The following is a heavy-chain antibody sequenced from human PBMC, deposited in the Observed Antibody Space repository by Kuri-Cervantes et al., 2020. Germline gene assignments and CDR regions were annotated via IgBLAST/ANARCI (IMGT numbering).Heavy chain of an antibody. V-gene: IGHV3-23*01. CDR2: ISGSGGST. Sequence: GGSLRLSCAASGFTFSSYAMSWVRQAPGKGLEWVSAISGSGGSTYYADSVKGRFTISRDNSKNTPYLQMNSLRAEDTAVYYCAKAGFSGYDQLPSSPPGYWGQGTLVTVSS. CDR3: AKAGFSGYDQLPSSPPGY. CDR1: GFTFSSYA. D-gene: IGHD5-12*01. J-gene: IGHJ4*02.